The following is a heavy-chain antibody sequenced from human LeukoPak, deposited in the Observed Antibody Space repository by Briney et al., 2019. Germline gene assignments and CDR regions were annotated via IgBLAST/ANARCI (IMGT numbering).Heavy chain of an antibody. CDR3: ARAGGSGSYYEREYYFDY. D-gene: IGHD3-10*01. J-gene: IGHJ4*02. V-gene: IGHV4-59*01. CDR2: IYYSGST. Sequence: SETLSLTCTVSGGSISSYYWSWIRQPPGKGLEWIGCIYYSGSTNYNPSLKSRVTISVDTSKNQFSLKLSSVTAADTAVYYCARAGGSGSYYEREYYFDYWGQGTLVIVSS. CDR1: GGSISSYY.